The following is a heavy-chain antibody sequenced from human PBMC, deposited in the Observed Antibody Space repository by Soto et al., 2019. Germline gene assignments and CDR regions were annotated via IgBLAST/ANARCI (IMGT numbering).Heavy chain of an antibody. CDR2: ITPNSGGT. CDR1: GFTFTRFY. CDR3: ARATITVTIIAY. V-gene: IGHV1-2*02. D-gene: IGHD1-7*01. Sequence: ASVKVSCKDYGFTFTRFYIHWVRQVPGQGLEWMGWITPNSGGTNYVQKFQGRVTMTKDTSINAAYIKLSCLRSDDTAVYYCARATITVTIIAYWGTGTLVTVS. J-gene: IGHJ4*02.